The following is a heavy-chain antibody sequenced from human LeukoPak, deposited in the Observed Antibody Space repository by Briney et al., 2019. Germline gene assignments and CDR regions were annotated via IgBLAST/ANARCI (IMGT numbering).Heavy chain of an antibody. CDR2: ISGSGGST. J-gene: IGHJ4*02. V-gene: IGHV3-23*01. CDR1: GFTFSSYG. D-gene: IGHD2-2*01. Sequence: PGGSQRLSCAASGFTFSSYGMSWIRQAPGKGLEWVSAISGSGGSTYYADSVKGRFTISRDNSKNTLYLQMNSLRAEDTAVYYCAKGPKGVPAMNRYYFDYWGQGTLVTVSS. CDR3: AKGPKGVPAMNRYYFDY.